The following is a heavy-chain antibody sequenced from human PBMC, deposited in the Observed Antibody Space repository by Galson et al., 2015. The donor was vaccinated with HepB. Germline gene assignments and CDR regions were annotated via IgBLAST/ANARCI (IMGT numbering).Heavy chain of an antibody. CDR2: ISYDGSNK. CDR3: ARFGCSSTSCPSGGYYYYMDV. J-gene: IGHJ6*03. CDR1: GFTFSSYA. D-gene: IGHD2-2*01. Sequence: SLRLSCAASGFTFSSYAMHWVRQAPGKGLEWAAVISYDGSNKYYADSVKGRFTVSRDNSKNTLYLQMNSLRAEDTAVYYCARFGCSSTSCPSGGYYYYMDVWGKGTTVTVSS. V-gene: IGHV3-30-3*01.